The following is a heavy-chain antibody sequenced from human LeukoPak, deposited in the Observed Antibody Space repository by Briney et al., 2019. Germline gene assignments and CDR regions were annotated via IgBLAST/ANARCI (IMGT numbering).Heavy chain of an antibody. Sequence: ASVKVSCKASGGTFSSYAISWVRQAPGQGLEWMGGIIPIFGTANYAQKFQGRVTITADKSTSTAYMELSSLRSEDTAVYYCARLKGYCSSTSCYAVYYYGMDVWGKGTTVTVSS. V-gene: IGHV1-69*06. CDR3: ARLKGYCSSTSCYAVYYYGMDV. CDR1: GGTFSSYA. CDR2: IIPIFGTA. D-gene: IGHD2-2*01. J-gene: IGHJ6*04.